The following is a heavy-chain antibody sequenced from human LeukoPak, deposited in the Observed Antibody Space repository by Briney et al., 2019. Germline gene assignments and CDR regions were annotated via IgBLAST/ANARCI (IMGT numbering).Heavy chain of an antibody. V-gene: IGHV5-51*01. CDR1: GYSFTSYW. D-gene: IGHD3-22*01. J-gene: IGHJ4*02. Sequence: PGESLKISCKGSGYSFTSYWIGWVRPMPGKGLEWMGIIYPGDSDTRYSPSFQGQVTISADKSISTAYLQWSSLKASDTPMYYCARQASYYDSSGYYQYYFDYWGQGTLVTVSS. CDR3: ARQASYYDSSGYYQYYFDY. CDR2: IYPGDSDT.